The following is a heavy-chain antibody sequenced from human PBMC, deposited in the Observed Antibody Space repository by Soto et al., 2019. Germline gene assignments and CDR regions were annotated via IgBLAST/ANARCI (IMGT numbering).Heavy chain of an antibody. CDR3: ARGGGFCGADCYKGGIDY. V-gene: IGHV3-30*04. D-gene: IGHD2-21*02. Sequence: QVHLVESGGGVVQPGRSLRLSCAASGFTFSPYTMHWVRQTPGKGLEWVAVISYDGGDKYYGDSVRGRFTISRDNSKNTLFLQMNSLRVEDTALYDCARGGGFCGADCYKGGIDYWGQGALVTVSS. CDR1: GFTFSPYT. J-gene: IGHJ4*02. CDR2: ISYDGGDK.